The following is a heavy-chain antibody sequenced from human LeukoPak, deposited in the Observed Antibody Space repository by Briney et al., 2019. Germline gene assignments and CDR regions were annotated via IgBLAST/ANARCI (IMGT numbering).Heavy chain of an antibody. CDR3: ARQGATVTLDY. CDR1: GYSFTSYW. D-gene: IGHD4-17*01. V-gene: IGHV5-51*01. CDR2: IYPRDSDT. J-gene: IGHJ4*02. Sequence: GESLKISCKSSGYSFTSYWIGWVRQMPGKGLEWMGIIYPRDSDTRYSPSFQGQVTTSADESISTAYLQWSSLKASDTAVYFCARQGATVTLDYWGQGTLVTVSS.